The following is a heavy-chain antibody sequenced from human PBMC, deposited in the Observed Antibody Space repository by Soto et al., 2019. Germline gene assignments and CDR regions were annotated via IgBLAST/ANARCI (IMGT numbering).Heavy chain of an antibody. CDR2: IIPIFGTA. D-gene: IGHD6-13*01. V-gene: IGHV1-69*13. Sequence: ASVKVSCKASGGTFSSYAISWVRQAPGQGLEWMGGIIPIFGTANFAQKFQGRVTSTADESTSTAYMELSILRSEDTAVYYCARSDGYSSSLGMDVWGQGTTVTFSS. CDR3: ARSDGYSSSLGMDV. J-gene: IGHJ6*02. CDR1: GGTFSSYA.